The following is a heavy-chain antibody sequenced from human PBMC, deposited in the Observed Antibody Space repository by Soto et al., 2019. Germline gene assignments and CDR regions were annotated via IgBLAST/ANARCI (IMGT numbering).Heavy chain of an antibody. CDR2: ISSSSSTI. J-gene: IGHJ6*03. Sequence: GGSLRLSCAASGFTFSSYSMNWVRQAPGKGLEWVSYISSSSSTIYYADSVKGRFTISRDNAKNSLYLQMNSLRAEDTAVYYCARENRSSSWYRYYYMDVCGKGTTVTVSS. CDR3: ARENRSSSWYRYYYMDV. V-gene: IGHV3-48*01. D-gene: IGHD6-6*01. CDR1: GFTFSSYS.